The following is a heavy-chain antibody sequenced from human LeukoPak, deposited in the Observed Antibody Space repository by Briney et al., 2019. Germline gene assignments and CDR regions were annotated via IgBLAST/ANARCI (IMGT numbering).Heavy chain of an antibody. CDR1: GFTFSSYA. V-gene: IGHV3-30*15. J-gene: IGHJ3*02. D-gene: IGHD6-6*01. CDR3: ARDVHYTSSKPGWPFDI. Sequence: PGGSLRLSCTASGFTFSSYAMHWVRQAPGKGPEGGTFISYDGSDKYYADSVKGRFSISRDNSKSTLYLQMSSLRPDDTAVYSCARDVHYTSSKPGWPFDIWGQGTVVTVSS. CDR2: ISYDGSDK.